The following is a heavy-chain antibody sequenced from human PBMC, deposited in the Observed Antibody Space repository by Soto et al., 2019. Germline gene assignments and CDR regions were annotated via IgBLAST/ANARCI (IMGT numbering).Heavy chain of an antibody. CDR2: ISSNSRDI. J-gene: IGHJ5*02. CDR1: GFTFSSYS. V-gene: IGHV3-21*01. Sequence: GGSLRLSCAASGFTFSSYSMNWVRQAPRKGLEWLSSISSNSRDIYYADSVKGRFTISRDNAKNFLYLEMNSLRAEDTAVYYCVRYLGCTNGVCYDRFDPWGQGTLVTVSS. D-gene: IGHD2-8*01. CDR3: VRYLGCTNGVCYDRFDP.